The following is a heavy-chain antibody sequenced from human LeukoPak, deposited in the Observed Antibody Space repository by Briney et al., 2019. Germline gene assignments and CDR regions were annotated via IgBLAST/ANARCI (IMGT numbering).Heavy chain of an antibody. J-gene: IGHJ4*02. CDR1: GFTFSSYS. CDR2: ISSSSSYI. CDR3: ARDAHYCSSTSCYKGGYYFDY. D-gene: IGHD2-2*02. Sequence: GGSLRLSCAASGFTFSSYSMNWVRQAPGKGLEWVSSISSSSSYIYYADSVKGRFTISRDNAKNSLYLQMNSLRAEDTAVYYCARDAHYCSSTSCYKGGYYFDYWGQGTLVTVSS. V-gene: IGHV3-21*01.